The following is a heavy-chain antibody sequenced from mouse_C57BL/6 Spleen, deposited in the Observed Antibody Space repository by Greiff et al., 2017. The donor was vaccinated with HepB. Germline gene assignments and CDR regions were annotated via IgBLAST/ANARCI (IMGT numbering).Heavy chain of an antibody. CDR2: IYPGDGDT. CDR3: ARWGMATVEAY. J-gene: IGHJ3*01. Sequence: QVQLKESGPELVKPGASVKISCKASGYAFSSSWMNWVKQRPGKGLEWIGRIYPGDGDTNYNGKFKGKATLTADKSSSTAYMQLSSLTSEDSAVYFCARWGMATVEAYWGQGTLVTVSA. CDR1: GYAFSSSW. D-gene: IGHD1-1*01. V-gene: IGHV1-82*01.